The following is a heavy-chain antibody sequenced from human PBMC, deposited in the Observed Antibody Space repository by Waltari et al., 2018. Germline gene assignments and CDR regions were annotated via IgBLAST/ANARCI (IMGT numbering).Heavy chain of an antibody. CDR1: GYTFTSYA. D-gene: IGHD3-3*01. V-gene: IGHV7-4-1*02. CDR2: INTNTGNP. Sequence: QVQLVQSGSELKKPGASVKVSCKASGYTFTSYAMNWVRQAPGQGLEWMGWINTNTGNPTYAQGFTGRFVFSLDTSVSTAYLQISSLKAEDTAVYYCASALILPTYYDFWSGYYWGHWGQGTLVTVSS. CDR3: ASALILPTYYDFWSGYYWGH. J-gene: IGHJ4*02.